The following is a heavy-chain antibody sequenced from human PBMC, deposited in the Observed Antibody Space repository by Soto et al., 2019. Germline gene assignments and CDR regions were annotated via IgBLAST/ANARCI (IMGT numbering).Heavy chain of an antibody. Sequence: QIQLVQSGAEVKKPGASVKVSCKASGFTFSDYGFSWVRQAPGRGLERMGWISAFNGETNYTQKSEGRVAMTTDADKTTAYMELRSLTVDDTAIYYCVRDQQWLLPVPLNFDLWGQGTVVTVSS. CDR1: GFTFSDYG. CDR2: ISAFNGET. CDR3: VRDQQWLLPVPLNFDL. J-gene: IGHJ4*02. V-gene: IGHV1-18*01. D-gene: IGHD6-19*01.